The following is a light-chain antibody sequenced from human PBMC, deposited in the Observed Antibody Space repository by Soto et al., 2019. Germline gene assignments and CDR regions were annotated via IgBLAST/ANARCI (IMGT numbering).Light chain of an antibody. CDR3: LQRGDWPPLT. J-gene: IGKJ1*01. CDR2: DAS. V-gene: IGKV3-11*01. Sequence: EIVLTQSPATLSLSPGERATLSCRASQSVGSSLAWYQQKPGQAPRLLIYDASNRTTGIPASFSGSGSGTDFTLTISSLESEDFAVYYCLQRGDWPPLTFGQGTKVEIK. CDR1: QSVGSS.